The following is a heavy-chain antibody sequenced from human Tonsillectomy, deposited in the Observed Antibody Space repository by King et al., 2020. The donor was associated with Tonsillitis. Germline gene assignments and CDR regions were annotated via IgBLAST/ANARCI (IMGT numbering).Heavy chain of an antibody. D-gene: IGHD1-26*01. CDR3: VSATKAVFDLSGVDY. CDR2: ISYDGSNK. V-gene: IGHV3-30*10. Sequence: VQLVESGGGVVQPGRSLRLSCAASGFSFSSYVMHWVRQAPGKGLEWVAVISYDGSNKYYTDSVKGRFTISRDNSKNTLSLQMNSLRAEDTAVYYCVSATKAVFDLSGVDYWGQGTLLTVSS. CDR1: GFSFSSYV. J-gene: IGHJ4*02.